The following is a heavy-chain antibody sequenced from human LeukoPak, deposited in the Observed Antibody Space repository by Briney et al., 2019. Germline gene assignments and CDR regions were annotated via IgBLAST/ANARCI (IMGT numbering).Heavy chain of an antibody. CDR1: GFTFSSYW. J-gene: IGHJ4*02. D-gene: IGHD3-10*02. V-gene: IGHV3-74*01. CDR3: ASLFRGAHYFDY. CDR2: INSDGSST. Sequence: GGSLRLSCVASGFTFSSYWMHWVRQAPGKGLVWVSRINSDGSSTSYADSVKGRFTISRDNAKNTLYLQMNSLRAEDTAVYYCASLFRGAHYFDYWGQGTLVTVSS.